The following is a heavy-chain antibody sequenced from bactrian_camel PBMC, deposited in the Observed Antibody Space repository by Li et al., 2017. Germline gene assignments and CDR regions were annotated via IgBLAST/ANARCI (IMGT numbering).Heavy chain of an antibody. Sequence: HVQLVESGGGSVQAGGSLRLSCVVSGHSRGSNCVGWYRLPPGRAPAEREGIAAIRRSGGETWYAGSVKGRFTVSRDNANNIVNLQMNSLKPEDTAMYYCAANFGPYCSGPYLARRANFLGQGTQVTVS. CDR1: GHSRGSNC. V-gene: IGHV3-3*01. D-gene: IGHD2*01. J-gene: IGHJ4*01. CDR2: IRRSGGET.